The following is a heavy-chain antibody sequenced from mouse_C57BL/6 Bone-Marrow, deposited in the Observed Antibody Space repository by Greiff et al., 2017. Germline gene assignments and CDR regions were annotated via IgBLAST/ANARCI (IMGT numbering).Heavy chain of an antibody. D-gene: IGHD2-3*01. Sequence: VQLQQPGAELVKPGASVKLSCKASGYTFTSYWMPGVKQRPGQGLEWIGMIHPNSGMTNYNEKLKSKATLTVDKSSSTAYMQLSSLTSEDSSVYYCRLLRGAYWGQGTLVTVSA. J-gene: IGHJ3*01. CDR1: GYTFTSYW. V-gene: IGHV1-64*01. CDR3: RLLRGAY. CDR2: IHPNSGMT.